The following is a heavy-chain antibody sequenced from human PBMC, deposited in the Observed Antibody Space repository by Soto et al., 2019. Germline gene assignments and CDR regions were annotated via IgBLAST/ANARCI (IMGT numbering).Heavy chain of an antibody. CDR2: INHSGST. V-gene: IGHV4-34*01. J-gene: IGHJ4*02. CDR3: ARSGAILVRGLIGALDY. D-gene: IGHD3-10*01. Sequence: TSETLSLTCAVQGGSFNGYFWTWIRQPPGQGLEWIAEINHSGSTNYSPSLKDRVTISVDTSKNQISLRVKSVTAADTAVYYCARSGAILVRGLIGALDYWGQGTPVTVS. CDR1: GGSFNGYF.